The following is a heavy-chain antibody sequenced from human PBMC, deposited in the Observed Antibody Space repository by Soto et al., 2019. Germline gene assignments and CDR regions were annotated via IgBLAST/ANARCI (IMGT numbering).Heavy chain of an antibody. CDR2: IYYSGST. V-gene: IGHV4-59*01. CDR3: ARFTTTVTTYFDY. Sequence: SETLSLTCTVSGGSISSYYWSWIRQPPGKGLEWIGYIYYSGSTNYNPSLKSRVTISVDMSKNQFSLKLGSVTAADTAVYYCARFTTTVTTYFDYWGQGTLVTVSS. J-gene: IGHJ4*02. D-gene: IGHD4-17*01. CDR1: GGSISSYY.